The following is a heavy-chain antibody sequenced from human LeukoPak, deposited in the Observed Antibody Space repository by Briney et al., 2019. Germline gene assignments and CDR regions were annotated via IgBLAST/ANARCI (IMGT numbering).Heavy chain of an antibody. CDR1: GFTFSTYG. Sequence: GGSLRLSCAASGFTFSTYGMIWVRQAPGKGLEWVSSISDTGGNTYYADSVKGRFTISRDNSKNTLYLQMNSLRAEDTAVYYCARDPKSWGWGQFDYWGQGTLVTVSS. D-gene: IGHD7-27*01. J-gene: IGHJ4*02. CDR3: ARDPKSWGWGQFDY. V-gene: IGHV3-23*01. CDR2: ISDTGGNT.